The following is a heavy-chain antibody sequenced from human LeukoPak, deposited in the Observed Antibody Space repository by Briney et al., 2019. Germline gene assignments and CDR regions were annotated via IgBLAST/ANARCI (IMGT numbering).Heavy chain of an antibody. V-gene: IGHV3-7*05. CDR2: IKQDGGAM. CDR3: ARDLSSTSSYAMDV. Sequence: GGSLRLSCAVSGFTFSSYWMNWVRQAPGKGLELVCNIKQDGGAMYYVDSVKGRFTVSRDNAKNSLYLQMNSLRAEDTAVYYCARDLSSTSSYAMDVWGQGTTVTVSS. CDR1: GFTFSSYW. D-gene: IGHD2-2*01. J-gene: IGHJ6*02.